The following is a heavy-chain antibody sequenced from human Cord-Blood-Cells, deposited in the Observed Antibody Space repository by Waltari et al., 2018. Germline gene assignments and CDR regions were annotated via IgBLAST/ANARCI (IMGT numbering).Heavy chain of an antibody. J-gene: IGHJ4*02. Sequence: QVQLVQSGAEVKKPGASVKVSCKASGYPFTGYYMHWVRQAPGQGLEWMVWINPNSGGTNYAQKFHGRVTMTRDTSISTADMELSRLSSDDTAVYYCARGQTGDLPFDYWGQGTLVTVSS. CDR1: GYPFTGYY. V-gene: IGHV1-2*02. CDR3: ARGQTGDLPFDY. D-gene: IGHD7-27*01. CDR2: INPNSGGT.